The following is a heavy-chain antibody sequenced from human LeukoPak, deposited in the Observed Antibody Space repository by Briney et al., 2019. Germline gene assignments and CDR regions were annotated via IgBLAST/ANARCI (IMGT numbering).Heavy chain of an antibody. D-gene: IGHD3-10*01. V-gene: IGHV5-51*01. CDR2: IYPDDSDT. J-gene: IGHJ4*02. Sequence: GESLKISCKGSGYRFSRYWIGWVRQVPGKGLESMGTIYPDDSDTRYSPSFQGHVTISADKSISTAYLQWSSLKASDTAMYYCARHMSGSHSDYWGQGTLVTVSS. CDR3: ARHMSGSHSDY. CDR1: GYRFSRYW.